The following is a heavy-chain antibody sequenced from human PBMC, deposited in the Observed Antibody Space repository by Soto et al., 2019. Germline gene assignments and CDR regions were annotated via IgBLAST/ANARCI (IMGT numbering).Heavy chain of an antibody. CDR3: TNEGPGYYYFDY. D-gene: IGHD2-15*01. V-gene: IGHV3-30*18. CDR1: GFTFSSYG. J-gene: IGHJ4*02. CDR2: ISYDGSNK. Sequence: GGSLRLSCAASGFTFSSYGMHWVRQAPGKGLEWVAIISYDGSNKYYADSMKGRFTISRDNSKSTLYLQMNSLRPEDTAVYYCTNEGPGYYYFDYWGQGTLVTVSS.